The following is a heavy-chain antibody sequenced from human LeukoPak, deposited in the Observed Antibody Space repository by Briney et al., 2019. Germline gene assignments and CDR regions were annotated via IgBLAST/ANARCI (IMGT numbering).Heavy chain of an antibody. CDR3: ARGRGYCSGGSCYGGDY. V-gene: IGHV4-34*01. CDR1: GGSFSGYY. J-gene: IGHJ4*02. CDR2: INHSGST. Sequence: PSETLSLTCAVYGGSFSGYYWSWIRQPPGKGLEWIGEINHSGSTNYNPSLKSRVTISVDTSKNQFSLKLSSVTAADTAVYYCARGRGYCSGGSCYGGDYWGQGTLVTVSS. D-gene: IGHD2-15*01.